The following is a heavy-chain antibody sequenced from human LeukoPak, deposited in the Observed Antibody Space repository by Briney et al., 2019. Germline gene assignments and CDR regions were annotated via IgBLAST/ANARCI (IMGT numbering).Heavy chain of an antibody. D-gene: IGHD6-13*01. Sequence: GESLKISFKGSGYRFTSYWIGWVRQIPGKGLEGMGIIYPGDSDTSYSPSFQGQVTISADKSISTAYLQWSSLKASDTAMYYCARLKIAAAEDWFDPWGQGTLVTVSS. CDR2: IYPGDSDT. CDR1: GYRFTSYW. CDR3: ARLKIAAAEDWFDP. V-gene: IGHV5-51*01. J-gene: IGHJ5*02.